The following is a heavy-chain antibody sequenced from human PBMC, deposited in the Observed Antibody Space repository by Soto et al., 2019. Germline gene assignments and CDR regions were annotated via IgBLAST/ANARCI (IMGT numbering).Heavy chain of an antibody. CDR1: GFTFSSYA. Sequence: EVQLLESGGGLVQPGGSLRLSCAASGFTFSSYAMSWVRQAPGKGLDWVSTISGSGGSTYYADSVKGRFTMSRDNSKNTVYLQTNSLRAEDTAIYYCAKERQATTVTLPDYWGQGTLVTVSS. CDR2: ISGSGGST. CDR3: AKERQATTVTLPDY. J-gene: IGHJ4*02. V-gene: IGHV3-23*01. D-gene: IGHD4-17*01.